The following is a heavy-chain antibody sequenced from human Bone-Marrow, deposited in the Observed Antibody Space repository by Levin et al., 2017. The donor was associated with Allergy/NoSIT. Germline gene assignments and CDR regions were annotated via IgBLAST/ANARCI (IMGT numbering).Heavy chain of an antibody. Sequence: SQTLSLTCSVSGGSISSSGYYWGWIRQPPGKGLEWIGSIYYSGSTYYNPSLKSRVTISVDTSKNQFSLRLSSVTAADTAVYDCAGRDILTAPRCDYWGQGTLVTVSS. CDR1: GGSISSSGYY. V-gene: IGHV4-39*01. J-gene: IGHJ4*02. CDR3: AGRDILTAPRCDY. CDR2: IYYSGST. D-gene: IGHD3-9*01.